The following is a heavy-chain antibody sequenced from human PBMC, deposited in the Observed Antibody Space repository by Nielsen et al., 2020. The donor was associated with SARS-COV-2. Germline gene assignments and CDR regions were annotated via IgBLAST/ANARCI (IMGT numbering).Heavy chain of an antibody. CDR1: GFTFSDSF. V-gene: IGHV3-11*03. Sequence: GESLKISCTASGFTFSDSFMSWIRQAPGKGLEWVSYISGSGSYTNYADSLKGRFTISRDNVKNSLYLQMDSLRAEDTAFYYCARSGHCNGGICYFTEYFQDWGQGTLVTVSS. CDR3: ARSGHCNGGICYFTEYFQD. J-gene: IGHJ1*01. D-gene: IGHD2-15*01. CDR2: ISGSGSYT.